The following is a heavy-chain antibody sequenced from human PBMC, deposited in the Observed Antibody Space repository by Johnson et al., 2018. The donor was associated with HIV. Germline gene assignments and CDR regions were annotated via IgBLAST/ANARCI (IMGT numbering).Heavy chain of an antibody. Sequence: VQLLESGGGLVQPGGSLRLSCAASGFTFSSYWMHWVRQAPGKGLVWVSRINSDGSSTSYADSVKDRFTISRDNAKNTLYLQMNSLRAEDTAVYYCTIYPGRRELRSDAFDIWGQGTMVTVSS. CDR1: GFTFSSYW. V-gene: IGHV3-74*02. J-gene: IGHJ3*02. D-gene: IGHD1-26*01. CDR3: TIYPGRRELRSDAFDI. CDR2: INSDGSST.